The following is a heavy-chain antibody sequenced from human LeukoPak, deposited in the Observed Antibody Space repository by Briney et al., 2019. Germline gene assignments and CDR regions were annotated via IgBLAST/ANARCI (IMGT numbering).Heavy chain of an antibody. CDR3: ARTPGLGYYDSYFDY. J-gene: IGHJ4*02. V-gene: IGHV3-23*01. Sequence: PGGSLRLSCAASGFTFSSYAMSWVRQAPGKGLEWVSAISGSGGSTYYADSVKGRFTISRDNSKNTLYLQMNSLRAEDTAVYYCARTPGLGYYDSYFDYWGQGTLVTVSS. CDR1: GFTFSSYA. CDR2: ISGSGGST. D-gene: IGHD3-22*01.